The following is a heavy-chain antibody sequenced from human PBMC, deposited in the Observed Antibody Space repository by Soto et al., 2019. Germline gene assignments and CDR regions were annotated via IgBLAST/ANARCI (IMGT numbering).Heavy chain of an antibody. V-gene: IGHV3-23*01. CDR3: AKDPRIGIAVAGASDY. J-gene: IGHJ4*02. Sequence: PGGSLRLSCAASGFTFSSNAMTWVRQAPGKGLEWVSAISGSAGSAFYADSVKGRFTISRDNAKNTLYLQMNSLRAEDTAVYYCAKDPRIGIAVAGASDYWGQGTLVTLSS. D-gene: IGHD6-19*01. CDR1: GFTFSSNA. CDR2: ISGSAGSA.